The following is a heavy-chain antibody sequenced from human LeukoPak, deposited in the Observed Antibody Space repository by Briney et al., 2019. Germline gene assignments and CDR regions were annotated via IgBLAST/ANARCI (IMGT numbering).Heavy chain of an antibody. CDR3: ARGSLGVAADY. D-gene: IGHD2-15*01. V-gene: IGHV4-34*01. CDR1: GGSFSGYY. J-gene: IGHJ4*02. Sequence: SETLSLTCAVYGGSFSGYYWSWIRQPPGKGLEWIGEIDHSGSTNYNPSLKSRVTISLDTSKNQFSLKMSSVTAADTAVYYGARGSLGVAADYWGQGTLVTVSS. CDR2: IDHSGST.